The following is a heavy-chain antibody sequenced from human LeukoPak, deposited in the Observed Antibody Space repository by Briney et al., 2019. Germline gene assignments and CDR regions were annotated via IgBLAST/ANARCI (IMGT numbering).Heavy chain of an antibody. D-gene: IGHD3-9*01. V-gene: IGHV1-18*01. CDR2: ISAYNGNT. Sequence: ASVKPSCKASGYTFTSYGISWVRQAPGQGLEWMVWISAYNGNTNFAQKLQGRVTMTTDTSTSTAYMDLRSLRSDDTAVYYCARDQAATNTQVRFCLDWGQGTLVTVSS. J-gene: IGHJ4*02. CDR1: GYTFTSYG. CDR3: ARDQAATNTQVRFCLD.